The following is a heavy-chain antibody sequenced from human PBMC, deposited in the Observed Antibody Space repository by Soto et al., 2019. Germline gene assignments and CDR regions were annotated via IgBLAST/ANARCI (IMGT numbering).Heavy chain of an antibody. D-gene: IGHD7-27*01. CDR2: ISAYNGNT. J-gene: IGHJ4*02. CDR1: GYTFTDFG. CDR3: ARDSGNLGNWAYFLDY. V-gene: IGHV1-18*01. Sequence: QGQLVQSGAEVKKPGASVKVSCKASGYTFTDFGISWVRQAPGQGLEWMGWISAYNGNTNYAHNVQDRVTMTTDTSTSTAYMELRNLTPDDTAVYFCARDSGNLGNWAYFLDYWGQGTLVTVSS.